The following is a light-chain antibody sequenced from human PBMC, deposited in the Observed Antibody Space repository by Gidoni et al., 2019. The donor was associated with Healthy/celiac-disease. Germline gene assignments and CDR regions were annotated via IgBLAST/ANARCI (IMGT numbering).Light chain of an antibody. Sequence: DIQMPQSPSSLSASVGARVTITCRASQSISSYLNWYQQKPGKAPKLLIYAASSLQSGVPSRFSGSGSGTDFTLTISSLQPEDFATYYCQQSDSTPVTFXXXTRLEIK. CDR1: QSISSY. CDR3: QQSDSTPVT. CDR2: AAS. J-gene: IGKJ5*01. V-gene: IGKV1-39*01.